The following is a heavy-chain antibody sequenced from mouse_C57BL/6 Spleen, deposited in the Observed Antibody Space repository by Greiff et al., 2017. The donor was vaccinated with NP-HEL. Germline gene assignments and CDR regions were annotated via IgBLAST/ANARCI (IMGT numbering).Heavy chain of an antibody. CDR2: IRNKANGYTT. J-gene: IGHJ4*01. CDR1: GFTFTDYY. CDR3: ARYGPHYYGSSLSYYAMDY. Sequence: EVMLVESGGGLVQPGGSLSLSCAASGFTFTDYYMSWVRQPPGKALEWLGFIRNKANGYTTEYSASVKGRFTISRDNSQSILYLQMNALRAEDSATYYCARYGPHYYGSSLSYYAMDYWGQGTSVTVSS. V-gene: IGHV7-3*01. D-gene: IGHD1-1*01.